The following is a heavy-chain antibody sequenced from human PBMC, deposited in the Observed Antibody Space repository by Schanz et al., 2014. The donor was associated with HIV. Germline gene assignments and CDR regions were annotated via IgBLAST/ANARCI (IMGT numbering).Heavy chain of an antibody. CDR2: ISYDGRKK. J-gene: IGHJ6*02. Sequence: QVHLVESGGGVVRPGRSLRLSCAASGFTFDSYGMHWVRQAPGKGLEWVAVISYDGRKKYYADSVKGRFTISRENSKNTLYLQGKSLRVEDTAVYYCAKDRNYYDDRYLGKGNYYYYYGMDVWGQGTTVTVSS. CDR3: AKDRNYYDDRYLGKGNYYYYYGMDV. D-gene: IGHD3-16*01. CDR1: GFTFDSYG. V-gene: IGHV3-30*18.